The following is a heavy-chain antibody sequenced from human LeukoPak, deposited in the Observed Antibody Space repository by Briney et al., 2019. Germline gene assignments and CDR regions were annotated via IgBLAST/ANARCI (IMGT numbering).Heavy chain of an antibody. Sequence: SVKVSCKASGGTFSSYAISWVRQAPGQGLEWMGRIIPILGIANYAQKFQGRVTITADKSTSTAYMELSSLRSEDTAVYYCARVRYDILTGYYPHYFDYWGQGTLVTVSS. CDR2: IIPILGIA. CDR3: ARVRYDILTGYYPHYFDY. J-gene: IGHJ4*02. D-gene: IGHD3-9*01. CDR1: GGTFSSYA. V-gene: IGHV1-69*04.